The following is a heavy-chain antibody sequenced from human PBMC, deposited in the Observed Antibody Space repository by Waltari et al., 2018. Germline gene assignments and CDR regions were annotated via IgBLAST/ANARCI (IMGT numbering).Heavy chain of an antibody. Sequence: QVQLVQSGAEVKKPGSSVKVSCKASGGTFSSYAISWVRRAPGQGLEWMGGIIPIFGTANYAQKFQGRVTITADESTSTAYMELSSLRSEDTAVYYCARDYYYDSSGYYRGVFDYWGQGTLVTVSS. CDR3: ARDYYYDSSGYYRGVFDY. CDR2: IIPIFGTA. V-gene: IGHV1-69*12. D-gene: IGHD3-22*01. J-gene: IGHJ4*02. CDR1: GGTFSSYA.